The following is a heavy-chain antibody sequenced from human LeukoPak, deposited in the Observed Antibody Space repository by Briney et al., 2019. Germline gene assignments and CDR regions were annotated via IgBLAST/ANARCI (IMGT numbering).Heavy chain of an antibody. CDR1: GGSISSYY. CDR2: IYYSGST. CDR3: ARYDPGHWFDP. D-gene: IGHD3-3*01. Sequence: ASETLSLTCTVSGGSISSYYWSWIRQPPGKGLEWIGYIYYSGSTNYNPSLKSRVTISVDTSKNQFSLKLSSVTAADTAVYYCARYDPGHWFDPWGQGALVTVSS. V-gene: IGHV4-59*01. J-gene: IGHJ5*02.